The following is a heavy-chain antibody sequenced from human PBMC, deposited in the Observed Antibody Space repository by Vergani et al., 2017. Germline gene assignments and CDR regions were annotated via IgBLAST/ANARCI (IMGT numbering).Heavy chain of an antibody. D-gene: IGHD1-26*01. CDR2: ISGSGGST. J-gene: IGHJ3*02. Sequence: EVQLLESGGGLVQPGGSLRLSCAASGFTFSSYAMSWVRQAPGKGLEWVAAISGSGGSTYYADSVKGRFTISRDNSKNTLYLQMNSLRAEDPAVYYCAKDASIVGATSGWPDAFDIWGQGTMVTVSS. CDR3: AKDASIVGATSGWPDAFDI. V-gene: IGHV3-23*01. CDR1: GFTFSSYA.